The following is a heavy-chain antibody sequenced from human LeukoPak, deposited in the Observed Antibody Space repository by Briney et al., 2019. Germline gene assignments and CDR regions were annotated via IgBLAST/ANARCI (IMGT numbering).Heavy chain of an antibody. V-gene: IGHV4-59*01. CDR3: ARGCDYDILTGYSHDAFDI. CDR2: IYYSGST. D-gene: IGHD3-9*01. J-gene: IGHJ3*02. CDR1: GGSISSYY. Sequence: SETLSLTCTVSGGSISSYYWSWIRQSPGKGLEWIGYIYYSGSTNYNPSLKSRVTMSVDTSKNQFSLKLSSVTAADTAVYYCARGCDYDILTGYSHDAFDIWGQGTMVTVSS.